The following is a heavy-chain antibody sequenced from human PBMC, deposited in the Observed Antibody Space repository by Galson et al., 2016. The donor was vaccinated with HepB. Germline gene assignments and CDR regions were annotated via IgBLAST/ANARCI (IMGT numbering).Heavy chain of an antibody. J-gene: IGHJ5*02. V-gene: IGHV3-74*01. D-gene: IGHD6-13*01. CDR1: GFTFSTYW. CDR3: ARDWYSSPGS. Sequence: SLRLSCAASGFTFSTYWMHWVRQPPGEGLVWVSRIDHAVGNPEYADSAKVRFTISRDNAKNTLYLQMNSLRAEDTAVYYCARDWYSSPGSWGQGTLVTVSS. CDR2: IDHAVGNP.